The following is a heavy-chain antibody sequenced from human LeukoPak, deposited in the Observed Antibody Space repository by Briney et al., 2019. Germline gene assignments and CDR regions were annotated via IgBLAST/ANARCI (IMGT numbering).Heavy chain of an antibody. V-gene: IGHV3-66*01. CDR3: AREGYSSSWHYYYGMDV. D-gene: IGHD6-13*01. CDR2: IYSGGST. CDR1: GFTVSSNY. J-gene: IGHJ6*02. Sequence: GGSLRLSCAASGFTVSSNYMSWVRQAPGKGLEWVSDIYSGGSTYYADSVKGRFTISRDNSKNTLYLQMNSLRAEDTAVYYCAREGYSSSWHYYYGMDVWGQGTTVTVSS.